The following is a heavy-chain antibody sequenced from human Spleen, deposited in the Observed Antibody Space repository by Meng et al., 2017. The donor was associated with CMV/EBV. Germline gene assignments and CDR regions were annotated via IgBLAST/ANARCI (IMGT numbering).Heavy chain of an antibody. CDR3: ARGGTFEYSSTDYYYYGMDV. Sequence: GSLRLSCAVSGGSFRGYYWSWIRQSPGKGLEWIGEINHSGSTDYNPSLKSRVTISVDTSKNQFSLKLSSVTAADTAVYYCARGGTFEYSSTDYYYYGMDVWGQGTTVTVSS. CDR1: GGSFRGYY. CDR2: INHSGST. D-gene: IGHD6-6*01. J-gene: IGHJ6*02. V-gene: IGHV4-34*01.